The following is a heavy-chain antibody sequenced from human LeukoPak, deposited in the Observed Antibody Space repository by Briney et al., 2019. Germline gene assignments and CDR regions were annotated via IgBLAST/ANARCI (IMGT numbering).Heavy chain of an antibody. CDR1: GGSISSGDYY. J-gene: IGHJ5*02. Sequence: SETLSLTCTVSGGSISSGDYYWSWIRQPPGKGLEWIGYIYYSGSTYYNPSLKSRVTLSVDTSKNQFSLKLSSVTAADTAVYYCARDSYCSSTSCYNWFDPWGQGTLVTVSS. D-gene: IGHD2-2*01. V-gene: IGHV4-30-4*08. CDR3: ARDSYCSSTSCYNWFDP. CDR2: IYYSGST.